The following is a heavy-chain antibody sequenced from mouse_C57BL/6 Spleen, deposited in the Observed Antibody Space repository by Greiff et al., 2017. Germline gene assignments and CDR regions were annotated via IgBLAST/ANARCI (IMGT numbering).Heavy chain of an antibody. D-gene: IGHD3-2*02. Sequence: EVHLVESGGGLVKPGGSLKLSCAASGFTFSNYAMSWVRQTPEKRLEWVATISDGGSYTYYPDNVKGRFTIARDNAENNLYLQMSHLKSEDTAMYYSARDRGSSGYAWFAYWGQGTLVTVSA. J-gene: IGHJ3*01. CDR1: GFTFSNYA. CDR2: ISDGGSYT. CDR3: ARDRGSSGYAWFAY. V-gene: IGHV5-4*01.